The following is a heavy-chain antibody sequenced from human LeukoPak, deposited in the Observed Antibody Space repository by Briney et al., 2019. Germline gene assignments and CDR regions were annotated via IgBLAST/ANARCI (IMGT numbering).Heavy chain of an antibody. J-gene: IGHJ4*02. D-gene: IGHD3-10*01. V-gene: IGHV3-11*04. Sequence: PGGSLRLSCAASGFTFSDYYMSWIRQAPGKGLEWVSYISGSGNTIGYADSVKGRFTIFRDNPKNSLYLQMNSLRAEDTAVYYCARAVNYYGSGSCDYWGQGTLVTVSS. CDR1: GFTFSDYY. CDR3: ARAVNYYGSGSCDY. CDR2: ISGSGNTI.